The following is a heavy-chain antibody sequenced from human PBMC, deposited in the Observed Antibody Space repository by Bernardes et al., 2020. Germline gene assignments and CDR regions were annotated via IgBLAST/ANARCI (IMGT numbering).Heavy chain of an antibody. D-gene: IGHD4-17*01. Sequence: SGSTLLKPTQTLTLTCTFSGFSLSPSGVGVGWIRQPPGKALECLALIYWDDDKRYSPSLKSRLTITKDTSKNQVVLTMTNMDPVDTATYYCEHYDYGDYVRKCSAFDIWGQGTMVTVSS. CDR1: GFSLSPSGVG. V-gene: IGHV2-5*02. CDR3: EHYDYGDYVRKCSAFDI. J-gene: IGHJ3*02. CDR2: IYWDDDK.